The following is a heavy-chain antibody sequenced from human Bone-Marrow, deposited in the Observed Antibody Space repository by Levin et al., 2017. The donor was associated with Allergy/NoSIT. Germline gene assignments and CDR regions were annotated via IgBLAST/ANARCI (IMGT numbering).Heavy chain of an antibody. D-gene: IGHD2-8*02. CDR2: IIPIFGTA. Sequence: KISCKASGGTFRSYAISWVRQAPGQGLEWMGGIIPIFGTANYAQKFQGRVTITADESTSTAYMGLSSLRSEDTAVYYCARGKQGYCTGGVCPFDVWGQGTLVTASS. CDR3: ARGKQGYCTGGVCPFDV. J-gene: IGHJ5*02. CDR1: GGTFRSYA. V-gene: IGHV1-69*01.